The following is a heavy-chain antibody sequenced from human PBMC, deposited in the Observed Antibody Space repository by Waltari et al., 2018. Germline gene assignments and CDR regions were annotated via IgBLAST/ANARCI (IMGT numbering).Heavy chain of an antibody. CDR3: AGEGVYSASSLNY. V-gene: IGHV4-61*02. CDR1: GASISRRHSY. Sequence: QVQLQESGPGLVKSSQTLSLTCPVPGASISRRHSYWSWIRQPAGKRLEWIGRVSVSGTTNHNPSLKSRVTMSVDTSKNQFSLELLSVTAADTAVYYCAGEGVYSASSLNYWGQGTLVTVSS. J-gene: IGHJ4*02. CDR2: VSVSGTT. D-gene: IGHD6-6*01.